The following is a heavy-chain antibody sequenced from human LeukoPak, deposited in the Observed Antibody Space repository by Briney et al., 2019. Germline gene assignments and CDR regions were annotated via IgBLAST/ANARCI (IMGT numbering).Heavy chain of an antibody. Sequence: GASVKVSCKASGYTFTSYGISWVRQAPGQGLEWMGWISAYNGNTNYAQKLQGRVTMTTDTSTSTAYMELRSLRSDDTAVYYCAREGYGDYFPYYYYYIGGLGKGTTVTGSS. CDR3: AREGYGDYFPYYYYYIGG. J-gene: IGHJ6*03. V-gene: IGHV1-18*01. CDR1: GYTFTSYG. CDR2: ISAYNGNT. D-gene: IGHD4-17*01.